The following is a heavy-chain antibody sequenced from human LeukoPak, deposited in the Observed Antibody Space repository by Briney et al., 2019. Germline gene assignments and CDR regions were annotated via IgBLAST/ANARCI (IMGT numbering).Heavy chain of an antibody. CDR1: GGSISSYY. CDR3: ARTLTGDYVDY. J-gene: IGHJ4*02. CDR2: IYYSGST. V-gene: IGHV4-59*01. D-gene: IGHD7-27*01. Sequence: SETLSLTCTVSGGSISSYYWSWIRQSPGKGLEWIGYIYYSGSTNYNPSLKSRVTISVDTSKNQFSLKLSSVTAADTAVYYCARTLTGDYVDYWGQGTLVTVSS.